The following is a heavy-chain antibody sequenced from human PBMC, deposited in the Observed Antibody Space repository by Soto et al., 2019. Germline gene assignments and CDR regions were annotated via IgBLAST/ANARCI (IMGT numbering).Heavy chain of an antibody. J-gene: IGHJ6*02. D-gene: IGHD3-10*01. Sequence: SETLSLTCIVSGGSISSSSYYWGWIRQPPGKGLEWIGSFYYSGSTYYSPSLKGRFTISRDNSKNTLFLQMNTLRAEDTAVYYCANHRATMVIYFGMDVWGQGTTVTVSS. CDR2: FYYSGST. CDR3: ANHRATMVIYFGMDV. V-gene: IGHV4-39*07. CDR1: GGSISSSSYY.